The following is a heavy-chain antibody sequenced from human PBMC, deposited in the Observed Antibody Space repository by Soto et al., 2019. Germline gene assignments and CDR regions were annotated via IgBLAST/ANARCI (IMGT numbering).Heavy chain of an antibody. CDR2: ISGSGGST. D-gene: IGHD5-18*01. CDR3: AKRGYSYGYKSLQIDY. J-gene: IGHJ4*02. Sequence: LRLSCAASGFTFSSYAMSWVRQAPGKGLEWVSAISGSGGSTYYADSVKGRFTISRDNSKNTLYLQMNSLRAEDTAVYYCAKRGYSYGYKSLQIDYWGQGTLVTVSS. V-gene: IGHV3-23*01. CDR1: GFTFSSYA.